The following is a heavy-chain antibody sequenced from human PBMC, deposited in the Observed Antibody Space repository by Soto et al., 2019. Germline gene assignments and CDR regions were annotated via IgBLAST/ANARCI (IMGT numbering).Heavy chain of an antibody. CDR3: AKDLGYYGSGSYYNLNFDY. CDR1: GFTFSSYA. J-gene: IGHJ4*02. Sequence: GGSLRLSCAASGFTFSSYAMSWVRQAPGKGLEWVSAISGSGGSTYYADSVKGRFTISRDNSKNTLYLQMNSLRAEDTAVYYCAKDLGYYGSGSYYNLNFDYRGQGTLVTVSS. D-gene: IGHD3-10*01. CDR2: ISGSGGST. V-gene: IGHV3-23*01.